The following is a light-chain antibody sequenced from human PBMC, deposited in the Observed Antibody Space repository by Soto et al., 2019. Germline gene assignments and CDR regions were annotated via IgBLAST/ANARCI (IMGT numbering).Light chain of an antibody. CDR1: QSISSY. CDR3: QQSYSTFGT. J-gene: IGKJ1*01. Sequence: DIQMTQSPSSLPASVGDRVTITCRASQSISSYLNWYQQRPGKAPKLLIYAASSLQSGVPSRFSGSGSGTDFTLTISSLQPEDFATYYCQQSYSTFGTFXQGTKVDIK. CDR2: AAS. V-gene: IGKV1-39*01.